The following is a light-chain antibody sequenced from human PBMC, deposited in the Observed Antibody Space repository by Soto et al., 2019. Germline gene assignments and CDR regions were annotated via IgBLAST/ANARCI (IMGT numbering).Light chain of an antibody. V-gene: IGLV2-23*02. CDR2: EVN. CDR3: SSYAPLSNRV. Sequence: QSVLTQPASVSGSPGQSITISCTGTSSDVGTYTLVSWYQQHPGKAPKLVIYEVNKPPAGVSKRVSGSKSGDTASLTISGLQAEDEADYYCSSYAPLSNRVFGTGTKVTVL. J-gene: IGLJ1*01. CDR1: SSDVGTYTL.